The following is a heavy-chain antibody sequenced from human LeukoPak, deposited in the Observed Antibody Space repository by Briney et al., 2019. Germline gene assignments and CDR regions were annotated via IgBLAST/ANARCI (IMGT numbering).Heavy chain of an antibody. CDR3: ARGLSDIPFDY. D-gene: IGHD3-9*01. V-gene: IGHV4-39*07. J-gene: IGHJ4*02. Sequence: SETLSLTCSVSGGSINSRSYYWGWIRQPPGKGLEWIANIYNSGSSYYNPSLKSRVTISVDMSKNQFSLKLSSVAAADTAVYYCARGLSDIPFDYWGQGTLVTVSS. CDR2: IYNSGSS. CDR1: GGSINSRSYY.